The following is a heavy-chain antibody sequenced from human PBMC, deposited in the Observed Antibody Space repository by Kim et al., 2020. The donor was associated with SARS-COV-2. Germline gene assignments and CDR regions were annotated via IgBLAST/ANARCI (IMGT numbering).Heavy chain of an antibody. J-gene: IGHJ6*02. CDR3: AGTAMEEDYYGMDV. CDR2: ISYDGSNK. V-gene: IGHV3-33*05. CDR1: GFTFSSYG. Sequence: GGSLRLSCAASGFTFSSYGMHWVRQAPGKGLEWVAVISYDGSNKYYADSVKGRFTISRDNSKNTLYLQMNSLRAEDTAVYYCAGTAMEEDYYGMDVWGQGTTVTVSS. D-gene: IGHD5-18*01.